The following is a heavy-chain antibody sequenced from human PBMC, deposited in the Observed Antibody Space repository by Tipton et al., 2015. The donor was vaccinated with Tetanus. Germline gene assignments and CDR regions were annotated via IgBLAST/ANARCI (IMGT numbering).Heavy chain of an antibody. J-gene: IGHJ4*02. D-gene: IGHD5-18*01. V-gene: IGHV1-2*02. CDR2: INPNRGGT. CDR3: ARDRGQLWSFYSFDY. Sequence: QVQPVQSGAEVKKPGASVKVSCKASGYTFTGYYMHWVRQAPGQGLEWMGWINPNRGGTNYAQKFQGRVTMTRDTSISTAYMELSRLGSDDTAVYYCARDRGQLWSFYSFDYWGQGTLVTVSS. CDR1: GYTFTGYY.